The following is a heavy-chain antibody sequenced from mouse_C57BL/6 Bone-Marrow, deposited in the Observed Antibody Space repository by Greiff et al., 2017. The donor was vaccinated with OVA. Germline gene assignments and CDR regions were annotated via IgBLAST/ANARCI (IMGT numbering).Heavy chain of an antibody. Sequence: DVQLQESGAELVRPGASVKLSCTASGFNIKDDYMHWVKQRPEQGLEWIGWIDPENGDTEYASKFQGKATIPADKSSNTAYLQLSSLTSDSTAVYYCTASDPSYAMDYWGTGTSVTVSS. CDR1: GFNIKDDY. CDR2: IDPENGDT. J-gene: IGHJ4*01. CDR3: TASDPSYAMDY. V-gene: IGHV14-4*01.